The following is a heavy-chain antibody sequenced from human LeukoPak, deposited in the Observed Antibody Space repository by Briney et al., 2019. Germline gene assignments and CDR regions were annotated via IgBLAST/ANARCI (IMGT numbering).Heavy chain of an antibody. CDR2: ISSSSYI. J-gene: IGHJ4*02. Sequence: PGGSLRLSCAASGFTFSSYSMNWVRQAPGKGLEWVSSISSSSYIYYADSVKGRFTISRDNAKNSLYLQMNSLRAEDTAVYYCARFPRDPWRFDYWGQGTLVTVSS. CDR1: GFTFSSYS. V-gene: IGHV3-21*04. CDR3: ARFPRDPWRFDY. D-gene: IGHD5-12*01.